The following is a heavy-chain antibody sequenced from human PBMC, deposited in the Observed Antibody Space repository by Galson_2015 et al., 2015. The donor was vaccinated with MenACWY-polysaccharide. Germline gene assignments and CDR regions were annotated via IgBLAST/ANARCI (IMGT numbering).Heavy chain of an antibody. CDR2: ITSDGSAI. CDR3: AKDLAVGAADYSFDS. Sequence: SLRLSCAASGFTFRTYAIHWVRQAPGERLEWVAYITSDGSAIHYADSVKGRFTISRDNSKNTLYLQMNSLRVEDTAVYYCAKDLAVGAADYSFDSWGQGTLLTVSS. CDR1: GFTFRTYA. D-gene: IGHD6-25*01. J-gene: IGHJ4*02. V-gene: IGHV3-30*18.